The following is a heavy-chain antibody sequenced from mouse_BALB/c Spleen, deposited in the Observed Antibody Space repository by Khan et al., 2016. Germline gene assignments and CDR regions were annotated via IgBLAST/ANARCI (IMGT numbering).Heavy chain of an antibody. CDR3: ARYYDYAWFAY. CDR1: GYTFTSYW. D-gene: IGHD2-4*01. J-gene: IGHJ3*01. Sequence: QVQLQQSGAELAKPGASVKMSCKASGYTFTSYWMHWVKQRPGQGLEWIGYINPSTGYTEYNQKFKDKATLTADKSSSTAYMQLSSLTSEDSAVDYCARYYDYAWFAYWGQGTLVTVSA. V-gene: IGHV1-7*01. CDR2: INPSTGYT.